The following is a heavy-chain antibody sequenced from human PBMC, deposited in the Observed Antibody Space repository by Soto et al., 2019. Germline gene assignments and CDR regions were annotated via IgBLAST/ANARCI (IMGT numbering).Heavy chain of an antibody. CDR3: ARGDAGYYGMDV. CDR2: IYHSGST. J-gene: IGHJ6*02. V-gene: IGHV4-30-2*01. CDR1: RGSISSGGYF. Sequence: QLQLQESGSGLVKPSQTLSLTCAVSRGSISSGGYFWSWIRQPPGKGLEYIGYIYHSGSTYYSPSLKCRVTISVDRSKNHFSLNLSSVTAADTAVYYCARGDAGYYGMDVWGQGTAVTVSS.